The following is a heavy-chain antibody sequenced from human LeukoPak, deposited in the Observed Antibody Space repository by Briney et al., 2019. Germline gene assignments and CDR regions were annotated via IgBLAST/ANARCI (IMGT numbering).Heavy chain of an antibody. Sequence: GGSLRLSCAASGFTFSDSHMHWVRQASGKGLEWVGHIRSKANNYATAYGASVTGRFTISRDDSKNTAYLQMDSLKTEDTAVYYCSRQVLSVHGYWGQGILVTVSS. CDR2: IRSKANNYAT. J-gene: IGHJ4*02. D-gene: IGHD4/OR15-4a*01. V-gene: IGHV3-73*01. CDR3: SRQVLSVHGY. CDR1: GFTFSDSH.